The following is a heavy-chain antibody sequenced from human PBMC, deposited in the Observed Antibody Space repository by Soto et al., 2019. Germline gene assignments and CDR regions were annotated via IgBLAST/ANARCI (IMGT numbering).Heavy chain of an antibody. J-gene: IGHJ4*02. CDR1: GFTFSPFC. CDR2: INSDGNST. D-gene: IGHD4-4*01. CDR3: ARGSNHFDY. V-gene: IGHV3-74*01. Sequence: XXSMRLSFAASGFTFSPFCMNWVLQAPGKGPLWASRINSDGNSTTHADSVKGRFTISRDNAKNTLYLQMNSLRAQDTAVYYCARGSNHFDYWGQGTLVTVSS.